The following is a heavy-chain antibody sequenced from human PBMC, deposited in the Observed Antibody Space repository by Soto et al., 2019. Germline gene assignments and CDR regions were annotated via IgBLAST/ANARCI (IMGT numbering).Heavy chain of an antibody. J-gene: IGHJ3*02. CDR2: IWSHGRNE. CDR3: ARDRDYIWGRKKGDAFDI. CDR1: GFTFSSYS. Sequence: GGSLRLSCAASGFTFSSYSMHWVRQAPGKGLEWVAAIWSHGRNEYYADSVKGRFTISRDNSKNTLYLQMNSLRAEDTAVYYCARDRDYIWGRKKGDAFDIWGQGTMVTVSS. V-gene: IGHV3-33*01. D-gene: IGHD3-16*01.